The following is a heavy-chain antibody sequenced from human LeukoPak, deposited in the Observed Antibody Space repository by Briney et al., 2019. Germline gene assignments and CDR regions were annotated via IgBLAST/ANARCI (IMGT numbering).Heavy chain of an antibody. Sequence: ASVKVSCRASGYTFTAYFIYWVRQAPGQGLESVGWINPSSGRTNSAQKFQGRVTMTRDTSISTAYMELSSLRSDDTAVYYCARAHVLRSSSRSFQHWGQGTLVSVAS. D-gene: IGHD6-13*01. CDR1: GYTFTAYF. J-gene: IGHJ1*01. CDR2: INPSSGRT. CDR3: ARAHVLRSSSRSFQH. V-gene: IGHV1-2*02.